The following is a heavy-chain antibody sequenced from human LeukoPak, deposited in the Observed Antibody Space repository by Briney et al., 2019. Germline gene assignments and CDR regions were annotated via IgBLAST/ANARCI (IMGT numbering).Heavy chain of an antibody. CDR1: GYTFTSYY. CDR2: INPSGGST. J-gene: IGHJ6*02. Sequence: ASVKVSCKASGYTFTSYYMHWVRQAPGQGLEWMGIINPSGGSTSYAQKFQGRVTMTRDTSTSTVYMELSSLRSEDTAVYYCARDLRGYNYYYGMDVWGQGPRSPSP. V-gene: IGHV1-46*01. CDR3: ARDLRGYNYYYGMDV. D-gene: IGHD5-12*01.